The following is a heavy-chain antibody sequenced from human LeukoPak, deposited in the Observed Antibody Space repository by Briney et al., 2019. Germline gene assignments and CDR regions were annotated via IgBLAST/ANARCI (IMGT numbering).Heavy chain of an antibody. CDR1: GFTFSSYW. D-gene: IGHD4-17*01. J-gene: IGHJ4*02. Sequence: GGSLRLSCAASGFTFSSYWMSWVRQAPGKGLEWVANIKQDGSEKYYVDSVKGRFTISRDNAKNSLYLQMNSLRAEDTAVYYCARDLLNFYGDYVDYWGQGTLVTVSS. CDR3: ARDLLNFYGDYVDY. V-gene: IGHV3-7*01. CDR2: IKQDGSEK.